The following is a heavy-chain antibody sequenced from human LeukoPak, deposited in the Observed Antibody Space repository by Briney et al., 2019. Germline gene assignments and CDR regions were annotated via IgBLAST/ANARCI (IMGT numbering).Heavy chain of an antibody. D-gene: IGHD2-2*01. V-gene: IGHV3-48*01. Sequence: SGGSLRLSCTASGFAFNIYSMNWVRQAPGKGLEWIAYITSDTRTIKYADSVKGRFTISRDNAENSLYLQMHSLRVEDTAVYYCARAPTVLVGYCSSSSCQADYWGQGTLVTVSS. CDR1: GFAFNIYS. CDR2: ITSDTRTI. J-gene: IGHJ4*02. CDR3: ARAPTVLVGYCSSSSCQADY.